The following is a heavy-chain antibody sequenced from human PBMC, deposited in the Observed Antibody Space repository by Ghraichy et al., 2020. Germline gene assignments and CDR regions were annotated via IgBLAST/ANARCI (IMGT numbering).Heavy chain of an antibody. D-gene: IGHD6-13*01. CDR3: AKSPYSSINYYMDV. J-gene: IGHJ6*03. V-gene: IGHV4-34*01. Sequence: SETLSLTCAVYGGSFSGYYWSWIRQPPGKGLEWIGEINHSGSTNYNPSLKSRVTISVDTSKNQFSLKLSSVTAADTAVYYCAKSPYSSINYYMDVWGKGTTVTVSS. CDR2: INHSGST. CDR1: GGSFSGYY.